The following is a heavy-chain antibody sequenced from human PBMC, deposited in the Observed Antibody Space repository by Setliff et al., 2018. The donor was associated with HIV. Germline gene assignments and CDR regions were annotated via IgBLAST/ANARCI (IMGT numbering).Heavy chain of an antibody. CDR2: IYPDDSGA. CDR3: ARNHLNYASGNTKTSGAYYFDS. Sequence: GESLKISCQGSGYSFSTYWIAWVRQMPGRGLEVMGLIYPDDSGARYNPSFQGQVTISADKSISTAYLQWCSLKASDSAIFYCARNHLNYASGNTKTSGAYYFDSWGQGTLVTVSS. V-gene: IGHV5-51*01. J-gene: IGHJ4*02. D-gene: IGHD3-10*01. CDR1: GYSFSTYW.